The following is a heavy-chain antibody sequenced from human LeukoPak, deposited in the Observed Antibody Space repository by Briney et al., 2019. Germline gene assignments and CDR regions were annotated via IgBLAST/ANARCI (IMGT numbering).Heavy chain of an antibody. Sequence: SVKVSCKASGATFSSYAISLVRQAPGQGLEWMGGIIPIFGTANYAQKFQGRVTITTDESTSTAYMELSSLRSEDTVVYYCASMIVVVITDGRDAFDIWGQGTMVTVSS. V-gene: IGHV1-69*05. CDR1: GATFSSYA. D-gene: IGHD3-22*01. CDR3: ASMIVVVITDGRDAFDI. CDR2: IIPIFGTA. J-gene: IGHJ3*02.